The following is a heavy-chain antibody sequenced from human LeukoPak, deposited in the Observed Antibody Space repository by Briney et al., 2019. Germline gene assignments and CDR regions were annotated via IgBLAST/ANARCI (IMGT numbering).Heavy chain of an antibody. CDR3: AKASDPTYYDFWSGYWIPMPQYYFDY. J-gene: IGHJ4*02. D-gene: IGHD3-3*01. CDR2: ISGSGGST. V-gene: IGHV3-23*01. Sequence: GGSLRLSCAASGFTLSSYAMSWVRQAPGKGLEWVSAISGSGGSTYYADSVKGRFTISRDNSKNTLYLQMNSLRAEDTAVYYCAKASDPTYYDFWSGYWIPMPQYYFDYWGQGTLVTVSS. CDR1: GFTLSSYA.